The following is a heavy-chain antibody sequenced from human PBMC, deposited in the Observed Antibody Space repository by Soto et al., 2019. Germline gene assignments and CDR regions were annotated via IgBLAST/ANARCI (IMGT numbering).Heavy chain of an antibody. Sequence: QVQLVESGGGVVQPGRSLRLSCAASGFTFSSYGMHWVRQAPGKGLEWVAVIWYDGSNKYYADSVKGRFTISRDNSKNTLYLQMNSLRAEDTAVYYCARDQYIVANTNAFDIWGQGTMVTVSS. CDR3: ARDQYIVANTNAFDI. D-gene: IGHD6-13*01. J-gene: IGHJ3*02. CDR1: GFTFSSYG. V-gene: IGHV3-33*01. CDR2: IWYDGSNK.